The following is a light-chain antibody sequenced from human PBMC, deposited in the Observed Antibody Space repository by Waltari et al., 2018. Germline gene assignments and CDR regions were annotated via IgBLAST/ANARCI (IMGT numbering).Light chain of an antibody. V-gene: IGLV2-14*01. CDR3: SSYTNSGNVV. Sequence: QSALTQPASVSGSPGQAITISCTGTSSDIGRYNYVSCYQQHPGKAPKLVISEVSIRPAWVSNRFSGSNSGNTASLTISGLQAEDGAHYYCSSYTNSGNVVFGGGTKLTFL. J-gene: IGLJ2*01. CDR1: SSDIGRYNY. CDR2: EVS.